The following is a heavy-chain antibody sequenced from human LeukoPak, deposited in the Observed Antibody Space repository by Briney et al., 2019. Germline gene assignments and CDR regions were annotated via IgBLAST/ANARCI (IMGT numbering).Heavy chain of an antibody. CDR2: ISSSSSYI. J-gene: IGHJ6*02. CDR3: ARSPTALYYGMDV. V-gene: IGHV3-21*01. CDR1: GFTFSSYS. Sequence: PGGSLRLSCAASGFTFSSYSMNWVRQAPGKGLEWVSSISSSSSYIYYADSVKGRFTISRDNAKNSLYLQMNSLRAEDTAVYYCARSPTALYYGMDVWGQGTTVTVSS.